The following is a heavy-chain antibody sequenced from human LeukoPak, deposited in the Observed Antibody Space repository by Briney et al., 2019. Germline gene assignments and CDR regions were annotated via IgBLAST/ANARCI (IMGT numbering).Heavy chain of an antibody. CDR1: GFTFSSYA. J-gene: IGHJ4*02. V-gene: IGHV3-23*01. CDR2: ISGSGGST. CDR3: AKVPYYDILTGTYYFDY. Sequence: GGSLRLSCAASGFTFSSYAMSWVRQATGKGLKWVSAISGSGGSTYYADSVKGRFTISRDNSKNTLYLQMNSLRAEDTAVYYCAKVPYYDILTGTYYFDYWGQGTLVTVSS. D-gene: IGHD3-9*01.